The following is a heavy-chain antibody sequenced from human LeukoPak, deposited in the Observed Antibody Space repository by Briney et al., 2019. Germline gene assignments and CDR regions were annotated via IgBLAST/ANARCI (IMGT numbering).Heavy chain of an antibody. CDR1: GFTFSSYA. D-gene: IGHD3-22*01. V-gene: IGHV3-30*14. Sequence: PGGSLRLSCAASGFTFSSYAMHWVRQAPGKGLEWVAVISYDGSNKYYADSVKGRFTISRDNSKNTLYLQMNSLRAEDTAVYYCAKDLRYYYDSSGYYSRSRYYYYMDVWGKGTTVTVSS. CDR2: ISYDGSNK. CDR3: AKDLRYYYDSSGYYSRSRYYYYMDV. J-gene: IGHJ6*03.